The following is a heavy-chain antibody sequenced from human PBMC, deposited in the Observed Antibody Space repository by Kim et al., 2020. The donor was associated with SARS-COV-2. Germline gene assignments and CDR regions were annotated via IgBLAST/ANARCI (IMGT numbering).Heavy chain of an antibody. D-gene: IGHD1-26*01. CDR3: VKHLVGANPGFYYGMDV. J-gene: IGHJ6*01. CDR2: IYYTGST. Sequence: SETLSLTCTVSGGSISSSSYYWGWIRQPPGKGLEWIGSIYYTGSTYYNPSLKTRVTVSRDTSNTHFSLRLSSVTAADTAMYYCVKHLVGANPGFYYGMDV. V-gene: IGHV4-39*07. CDR1: GGSISSSSYY.